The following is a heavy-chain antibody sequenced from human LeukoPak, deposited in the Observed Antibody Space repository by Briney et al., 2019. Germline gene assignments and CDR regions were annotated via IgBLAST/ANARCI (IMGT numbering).Heavy chain of an antibody. CDR2: ISAYNGNT. Sequence: VASVKVSCKASGYTFTSYGISWVRQAPGQGLEWMGWISAYNGNTNYAQKLQGRVTMTTDTSTSTAYMELRSLRSDDTAVYYCARVLRTGWYYGSGSYLAYWGQGTLVTVSS. CDR1: GYTFTSYG. D-gene: IGHD3-10*01. V-gene: IGHV1-18*01. CDR3: ARVLRTGWYYGSGSYLAY. J-gene: IGHJ4*02.